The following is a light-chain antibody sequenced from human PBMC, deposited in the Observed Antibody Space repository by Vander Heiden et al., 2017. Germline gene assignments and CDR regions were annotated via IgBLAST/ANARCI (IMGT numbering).Light chain of an antibody. CDR2: WAS. J-gene: IGKJ1*01. CDR3: QQDDSTPRT. V-gene: IGKV4-1*01. Sequence: DILMTQSPDSLAASLGERATINCQSSQSVLYSSNNKNYLAWYQQKPGKAPKLLIYWASTRESGVPDRFSGSGSGTDFTLTISSLQAEDVAVYYCQQDDSTPRTFGQGTKVEIK. CDR1: QSVLYSSNNKNY.